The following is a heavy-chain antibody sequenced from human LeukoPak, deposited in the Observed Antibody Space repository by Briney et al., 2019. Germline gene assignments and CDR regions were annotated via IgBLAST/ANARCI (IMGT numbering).Heavy chain of an antibody. V-gene: IGHV3-49*04. Sequence: GGSLRLSCTASGFTFGDYAMTWVRQAPGKGLEWVGFIRSEIYGGTPEYAASVKGRFTISRDDSKGIAYLQMNSLKTEDTALYCCTRDQTPYYWGQGTLVTVSS. J-gene: IGHJ4*02. CDR1: GFTFGDYA. CDR2: IRSEIYGGTP. CDR3: TRDQTPYY.